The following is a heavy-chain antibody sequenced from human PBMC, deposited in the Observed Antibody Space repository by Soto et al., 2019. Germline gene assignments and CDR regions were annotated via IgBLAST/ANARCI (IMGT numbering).Heavy chain of an antibody. J-gene: IGHJ6*02. Sequence: SETLSLTCAVYGGSFSGYYWSWIRQPPGKGLEWIGEINHSGSTNYNPSLKSRVTISVDTSKNQFSLKLSSVTAADTAVYYCARGGVYGSGSYSSGYYYYGMEVWGQGTTVTVSS. CDR1: GGSFSGYY. CDR3: ARGGVYGSGSYSSGYYYYGMEV. CDR2: INHSGST. D-gene: IGHD3-10*01. V-gene: IGHV4-34*01.